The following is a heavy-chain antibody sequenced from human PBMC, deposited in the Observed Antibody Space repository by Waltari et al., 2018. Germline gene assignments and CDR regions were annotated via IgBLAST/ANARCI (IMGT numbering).Heavy chain of an antibody. CDR3: ARGVEEVYAFDI. CDR1: GGSFCGYY. Sequence: QVQLQQWGAGLLKPSETLSLTCAVYGGSFCGYYWSWTRQPPGKGLEWIGEINHSGSTNYNPSLKSRVTISVDTSKNQFSLKLSSVTAADTAVYYCARGVEEVYAFDIWGQGTMVTVSS. CDR2: INHSGST. J-gene: IGHJ3*02. V-gene: IGHV4-34*01.